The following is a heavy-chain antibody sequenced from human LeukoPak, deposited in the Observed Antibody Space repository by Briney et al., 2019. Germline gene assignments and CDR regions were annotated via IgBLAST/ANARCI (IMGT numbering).Heavy chain of an antibody. CDR1: GFTFSSYS. J-gene: IGHJ6*03. CDR3: ARAGFTFGVDYMDV. D-gene: IGHD3-3*01. V-gene: IGHV3-21*01. Sequence: GGSLRLSCAASGFTFSSYSMYWVRQAPGKGLEWVSSISSSSSYIYYADSVKGRFTISRDNAKNSLYLQMNSLRAEDTAVYYCARAGFTFGVDYMDVWGKGTTVTVSS. CDR2: ISSSSSYI.